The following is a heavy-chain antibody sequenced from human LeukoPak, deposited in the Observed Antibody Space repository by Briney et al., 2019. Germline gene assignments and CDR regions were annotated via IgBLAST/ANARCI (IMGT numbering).Heavy chain of an antibody. CDR3: ARGRKYDNSGYFSGY. CDR1: GDSISSGSYY. CDR2: IYTSGST. Sequence: PSQTLSLTCTVSGDSISSGSYYWRWIRQPAGKGLEWIGRIYTSGSTNYNPSLKSRVTISVDTSKNQFSLKLSSVTAADTAVYYCARGRKYDNSGYFSGYWGQGTLVTVSS. J-gene: IGHJ4*02. V-gene: IGHV4-61*02. D-gene: IGHD3-22*01.